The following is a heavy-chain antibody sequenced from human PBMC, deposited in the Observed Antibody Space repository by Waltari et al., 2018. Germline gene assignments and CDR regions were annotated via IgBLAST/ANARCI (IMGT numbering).Heavy chain of an antibody. CDR1: GGSFSGYY. V-gene: IGHV4-34*01. J-gene: IGHJ4*02. CDR3: ARVGWYSSSWHFDY. CDR2: INHSGST. Sequence: QVQLQQWGAGLLKPSETLSLTCAVYGGSFSGYYWSWIRQPPGKGLEWIGEINHSGSTNSNPSLKSRVTISVDTSKNQFSLKLSSVTAADTAVYYCARVGWYSSSWHFDYWGQGTLVTVSS. D-gene: IGHD6-13*01.